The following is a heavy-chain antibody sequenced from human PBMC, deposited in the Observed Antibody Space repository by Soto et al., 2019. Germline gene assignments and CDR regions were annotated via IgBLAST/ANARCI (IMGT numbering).Heavy chain of an antibody. CDR3: ARDRVAGYSSNWYNY. Sequence: PGGSLRLSCAASGFTFSTYAIHWVRQAPAKGLEWVAVISYDGRNEFYADSVKGRFTISRDNSHNTLYLQMNSLRAEDTAVYYCARDRVAGYSSNWYNYWGQGTLVTVSS. CDR2: ISYDGRNE. V-gene: IGHV3-30*04. D-gene: IGHD6-13*01. CDR1: GFTFSTYA. J-gene: IGHJ4*02.